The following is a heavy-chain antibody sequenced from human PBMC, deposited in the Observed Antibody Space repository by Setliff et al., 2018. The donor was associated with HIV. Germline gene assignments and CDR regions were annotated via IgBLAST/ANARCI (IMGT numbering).Heavy chain of an antibody. D-gene: IGHD3-3*01. CDR2: IYTSGST. CDR3: ARSAVVVPADYNFWSGYPTAHAFDI. J-gene: IGHJ3*02. Sequence: SETLSLTCIVSGDFISSGSYYWTWIRQPAGKGLEWIGHIYTSGSTNYNPSLKSRVTISKDTSKNQFSLKLSSVTAADTAVYYCARSAVVVPADYNFWSGYPTAHAFDIWGQGTMVTVS. V-gene: IGHV4-61*09. CDR1: GDFISSGSYY.